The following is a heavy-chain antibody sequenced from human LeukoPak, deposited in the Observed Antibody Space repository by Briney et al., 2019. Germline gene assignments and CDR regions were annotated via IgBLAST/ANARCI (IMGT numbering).Heavy chain of an antibody. V-gene: IGHV3-33*08. CDR1: GFTFSTYA. Sequence: GGSLRLSCAASGFTFSTYAMSWVRQAPGKGLEWVAVIWYDGSNKYYADSVKGRFTVSRDNSKNTLYLQMNSLRAEDTAVYYCATAVASSSGWYADYWGQGTLVTVSS. CDR2: IWYDGSNK. D-gene: IGHD6-19*01. CDR3: ATAVASSSGWYADY. J-gene: IGHJ4*02.